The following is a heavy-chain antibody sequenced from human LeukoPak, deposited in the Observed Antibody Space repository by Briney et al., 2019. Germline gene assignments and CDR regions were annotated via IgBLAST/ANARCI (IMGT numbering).Heavy chain of an antibody. CDR1: GGSISSGGYY. Sequence: SETLSLTCTVSGGSISSGGYYWSWIRQHPGKGLEWIGYIYYSGSTYYNPSLKSRVTISVDTSKNQLSLKLSSVTAAETAVYYCAGETAMALYVDYWGGGPLVTVSS. CDR2: IYYSGST. V-gene: IGHV4-31*03. D-gene: IGHD5-18*01. J-gene: IGHJ4*02. CDR3: AGETAMALYVDY.